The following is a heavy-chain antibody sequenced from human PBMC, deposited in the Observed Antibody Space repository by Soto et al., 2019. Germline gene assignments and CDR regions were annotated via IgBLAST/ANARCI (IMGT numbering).Heavy chain of an antibody. CDR3: ASEGRITIFGVVIIRGDAFDI. Sequence: PSETLSLTCTVSGGSISSYYWSWIRQPAGKGLEWIGRIYTSGSTNYNPSLKRRVTMSVDTSKNQFSLKLSSVTAADTAVYYCASEGRITIFGVVIIRGDAFDIWGQGTMVTVSS. D-gene: IGHD3-3*01. CDR2: IYTSGST. CDR1: GGSISSYY. J-gene: IGHJ3*02. V-gene: IGHV4-4*07.